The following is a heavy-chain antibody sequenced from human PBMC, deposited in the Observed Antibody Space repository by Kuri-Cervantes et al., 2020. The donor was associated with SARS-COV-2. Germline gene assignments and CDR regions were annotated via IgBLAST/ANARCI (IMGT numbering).Heavy chain of an antibody. J-gene: IGHJ4*02. V-gene: IGHV3-21*01. CDR2: ISSSSSYI. D-gene: IGHD1-20*01. CDR1: GFTFSSYS. CDR3: ARDPYNWNRYYFDY. Sequence: GESLKISFAASGFTFSSYSMNWVRQAPGKGLEWVSSISSSSSYIYYADSVKGRFTISRDNAKNSLYLQMNSLRAEDTAVYYCARDPYNWNRYYFDYWGQGTLVTVSS.